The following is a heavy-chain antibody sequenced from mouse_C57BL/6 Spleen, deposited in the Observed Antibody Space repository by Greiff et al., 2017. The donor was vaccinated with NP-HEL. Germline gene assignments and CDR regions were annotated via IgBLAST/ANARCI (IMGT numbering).Heavy chain of an antibody. CDR1: GYTFTSYW. Sequence: VQLQQPGAELVRPGTSVKLSCKASGYTFTSYWMHWVKQRPGQGLEWIGMIHPNSGSTNYNGKFKGKATLTADKSSSTAYMQLSSLTSEDSAVYFCARRTTVVATKYFDVWGTGTTVTVSS. V-gene: IGHV1-64*01. CDR2: IHPNSGST. J-gene: IGHJ1*03. D-gene: IGHD1-1*01. CDR3: ARRTTVVATKYFDV.